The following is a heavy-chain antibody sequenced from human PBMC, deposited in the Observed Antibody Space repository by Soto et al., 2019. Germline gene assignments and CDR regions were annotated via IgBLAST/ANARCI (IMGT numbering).Heavy chain of an antibody. CDR3: ARGRIVVVPAAIGEAKRYYYYGMDV. V-gene: IGHV4-39*07. J-gene: IGHJ6*02. Sequence: PSETLSITCTVSGGSISSSSYYWGWIRQPPGKGLEWIGSIYYSGSTNYNPSLKSRVTISVDTSKNQFSLKLSSVTAADTAVYYCARGRIVVVPAAIGEAKRYYYYGMDVWGQGTTVTVSS. D-gene: IGHD2-2*02. CDR1: GGSISSSSYY. CDR2: IYYSGST.